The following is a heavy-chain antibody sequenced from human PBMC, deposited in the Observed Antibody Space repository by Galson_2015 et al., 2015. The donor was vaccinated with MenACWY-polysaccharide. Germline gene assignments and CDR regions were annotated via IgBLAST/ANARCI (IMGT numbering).Heavy chain of an antibody. Sequence: SLRLSCAASGFTFNSNAMHWVRQAPGQGLEWVAVISYDGSNKYYADSVKGRFTISRDNSRKTLYLQMNSLRAEDTAVYYCARDPLDSSGYTRGSVFDLWGRGTLVTVSS. V-gene: IGHV3-30-3*01. CDR1: GFTFNSNA. D-gene: IGHD3-22*01. J-gene: IGHJ2*01. CDR2: ISYDGSNK. CDR3: ARDPLDSSGYTRGSVFDL.